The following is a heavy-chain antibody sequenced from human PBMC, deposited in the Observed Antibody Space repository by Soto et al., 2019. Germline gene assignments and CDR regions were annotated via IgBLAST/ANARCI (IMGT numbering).Heavy chain of an antibody. Sequence: SVKVSCKAAGGTFSSYTISWVRQAPGQGLEWMGRIIPILGIANYAQKFQDRVTITADKSTSTAYMELSSLRSEDTAVYYCARDPGGWFDPWGQGTLVTVSS. V-gene: IGHV1-69*04. CDR1: GGTFSSYT. CDR2: IIPILGIA. J-gene: IGHJ5*02. CDR3: ARDPGGWFDP. D-gene: IGHD2-15*01.